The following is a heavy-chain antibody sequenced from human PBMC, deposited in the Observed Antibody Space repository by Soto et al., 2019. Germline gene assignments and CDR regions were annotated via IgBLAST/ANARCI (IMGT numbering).Heavy chain of an antibody. J-gene: IGHJ4*02. CDR2: IYWDDDK. Sequence: QITLKESGPTLVKPTQTLTLTCTFSGFSFTTDGMGVGWIRQPPGKALEWLALIYWDDDKRFSPSLKSRLTITKDASRNQVVLTLTNIDPAHTATYYCAHVYWAASGTRYYFDYWGQGTLVTVSS. CDR3: AHVYWAASGTRYYFDY. D-gene: IGHD1-7*01. CDR1: GFSFTTDGMG. V-gene: IGHV2-5*02.